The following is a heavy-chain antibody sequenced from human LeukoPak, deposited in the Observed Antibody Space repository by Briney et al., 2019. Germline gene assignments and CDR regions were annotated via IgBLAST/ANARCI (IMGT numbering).Heavy chain of an antibody. V-gene: IGHV4-38-2*02. CDR2: IYHSGST. CDR1: GYSISSGYY. D-gene: IGHD3-10*01. CDR3: ARDGITMVRGGGAGFDY. Sequence: PSETLSLTCTVSGYSISSGYYWGWIRQPPGKGLEWIGSIYHSGSTYYNPSLKSRVTISVDTSKNRFSLKLSSVTAADTAVYYCARDGITMVRGGGAGFDYWGQGTLVTVSS. J-gene: IGHJ4*02.